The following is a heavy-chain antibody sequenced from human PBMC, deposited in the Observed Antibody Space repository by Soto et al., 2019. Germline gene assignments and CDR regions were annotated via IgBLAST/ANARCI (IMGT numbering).Heavy chain of an antibody. CDR2: IKQDGSEK. J-gene: IGHJ6*02. CDR3: ARDSQHXSSGYYPYYYYYYGMDV. V-gene: IGHV3-7*03. CDR1: GFTFSSYW. Sequence: GGSLRLSCAASGFTFSSYWMSWVRQAPGKGLEWVANIKQDGSEKYYVDSVKGRFTISRDNAKNSLYLQMNSLRAEDTAVYYCARDSQHXSSGYYPYYYYYYGMDVWGQGTTVTVSS. D-gene: IGHD3-22*01.